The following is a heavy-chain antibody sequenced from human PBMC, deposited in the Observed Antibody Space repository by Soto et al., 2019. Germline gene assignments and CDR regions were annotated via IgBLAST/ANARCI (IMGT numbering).Heavy chain of an antibody. CDR2: MNPNSGNT. CDR3: ARGLALDYSNYDSFDI. V-gene: IGHV1-8*01. J-gene: IGHJ3*02. D-gene: IGHD4-4*01. Sequence: ASVKVSCKASGYTITSYDINWVRQATGQGLEWMGWMNPNSGNTGYAQKFQGRVTMTRNTSISTAYMELSSLRSEDTAVYYCARGLALDYSNYDSFDIWGQGTMVTVSS. CDR1: GYTITSYD.